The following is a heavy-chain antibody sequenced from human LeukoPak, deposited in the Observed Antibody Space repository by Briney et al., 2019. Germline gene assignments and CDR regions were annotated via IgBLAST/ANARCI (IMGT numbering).Heavy chain of an antibody. CDR2: IYYSGST. CDR1: GGSISSSSYY. V-gene: IGHV4-39*01. J-gene: IGHJ4*02. Sequence: SETLSLTCTVSGGSISSSSYYWGWIRQPPGKGLEWIGSIYYSGSTYYNPSLKSRVTISVDTSKNQFSLKLSSVTAAGTAVYYCASLNMVRGVIPNTDYWGQGTLVTVSS. CDR3: ASLNMVRGVIPNTDY. D-gene: IGHD3-10*01.